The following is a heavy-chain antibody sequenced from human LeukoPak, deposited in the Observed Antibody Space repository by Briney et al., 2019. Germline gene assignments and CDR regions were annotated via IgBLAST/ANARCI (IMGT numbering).Heavy chain of an antibody. D-gene: IGHD6-19*01. J-gene: IGHJ4*02. CDR2: IYHSGST. Sequence: SGTLSLTCAVSGGSISSSNWWSWVRQPPGKGLEWIGGIYHSGSTNYNPSLKSRVTISVDKSKNQFTLKLSSVTAADTAVYYCAKAAWRGSSGWSLDYWGQGTLVTVSS. V-gene: IGHV4-4*02. CDR3: AKAAWRGSSGWSLDY. CDR1: GGSISSSNW.